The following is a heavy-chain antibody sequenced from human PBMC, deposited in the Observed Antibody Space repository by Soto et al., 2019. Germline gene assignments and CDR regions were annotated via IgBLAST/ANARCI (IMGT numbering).Heavy chain of an antibody. Sequence: QPGGSLRLSCAASGFTFSSYAMSWVRQAPGKGLEWVSAISGSGGSTYYADSVKGRFTISRDNSKNTLYLQMNSLRAEDTAVYYCAKDSRRIISMIVVGGNFDYWGQGTLVTVSS. CDR1: GFTFSSYA. J-gene: IGHJ4*02. CDR2: ISGSGGST. V-gene: IGHV3-23*01. CDR3: AKDSRRIISMIVVGGNFDY. D-gene: IGHD3-22*01.